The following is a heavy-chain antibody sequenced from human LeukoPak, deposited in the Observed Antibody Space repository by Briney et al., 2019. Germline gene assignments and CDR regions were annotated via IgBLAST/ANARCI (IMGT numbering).Heavy chain of an antibody. V-gene: IGHV3-23*01. D-gene: IGHD6-13*01. Sequence: GGSLRLSCAASGFTFSSYAMSWVRQAPGKGLEWVSAISGSGGSTYYADSVKGRFTISRDNSKNTLYLQMNSLRAEDTAVYYCAKDWGIAAAGTLVAFDIWGQGAMVTVSS. CDR3: AKDWGIAAAGTLVAFDI. CDR2: ISGSGGST. CDR1: GFTFSSYA. J-gene: IGHJ3*02.